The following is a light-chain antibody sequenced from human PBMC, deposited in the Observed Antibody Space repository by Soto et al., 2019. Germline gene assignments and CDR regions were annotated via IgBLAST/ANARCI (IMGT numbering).Light chain of an antibody. CDR1: QSVSSS. V-gene: IGKV3-15*01. CDR2: DTS. J-gene: IGKJ1*01. CDR3: QQYVHWPPGA. Sequence: EIVVTQSPATLSVSRGEIVTLSCRASQSVSSSLAWYQQRPGQAPRLIIYDTSTRAAGIAARFSGSGSGTEFTLTISSLQSEDSAFYYCQQYVHWPPGAFGQGTKVDIK.